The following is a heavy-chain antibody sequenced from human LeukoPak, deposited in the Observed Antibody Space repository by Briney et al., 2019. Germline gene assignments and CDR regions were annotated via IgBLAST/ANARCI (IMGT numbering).Heavy chain of an antibody. V-gene: IGHV3-23*01. CDR3: AREYSSGFYFDY. Sequence: PGGSLRLSCVVSGFTFSTSAMSWVRQAPGKGLEWVSGISVSGGSTYYADSVKGRFTSSRDNSKNTLYLQMNNLRAEDTAVYYCAREYSSGFYFDYWGQGTLVTVSS. J-gene: IGHJ4*02. D-gene: IGHD6-19*01. CDR2: ISVSGGST. CDR1: GFTFSTSA.